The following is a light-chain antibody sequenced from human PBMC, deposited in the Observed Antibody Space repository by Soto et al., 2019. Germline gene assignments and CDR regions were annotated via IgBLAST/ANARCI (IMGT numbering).Light chain of an antibody. CDR1: QSISTY. CDR3: QQTYSTPRT. Sequence: DIQMTQSPSSLSASLGDRVTITCRASQSISTYLNSYQQKPGKAPKLLIYAASNLQSGVPSQFSGSGSGTDFTLTISSLQPEDFASYYCQQTYSTPRTFGQGTKVEIK. CDR2: AAS. V-gene: IGKV1-39*01. J-gene: IGKJ1*01.